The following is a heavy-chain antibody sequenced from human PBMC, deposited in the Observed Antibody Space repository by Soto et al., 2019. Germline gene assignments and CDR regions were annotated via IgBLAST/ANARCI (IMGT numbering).Heavy chain of an antibody. D-gene: IGHD6-13*01. CDR1: GLTFNNYG. V-gene: IGHV3-33*01. CDR3: ARRQIPPPTRGAANARGGMDV. CDR2: IWNDGSNS. J-gene: IGHJ6*02. Sequence: QVQLVESGGGVVQPGRSLRLSCAASGLTFNNYGMHWVRQAPGKGLEWLAVIWNDGSNSSYSNAVKGPLTISRDNSKNTLYLQRSSLRAEDTAVYYCARRQIPPPTRGAANARGGMDVWGQGTTVTVSS.